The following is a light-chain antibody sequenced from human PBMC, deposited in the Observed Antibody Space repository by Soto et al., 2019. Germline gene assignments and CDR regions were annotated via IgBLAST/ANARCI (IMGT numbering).Light chain of an antibody. CDR1: QSVSSS. Sequence: EIVVTQSPATLSVSPGERVTLSCRASQSVSSSLAWYQQRPGQAPRLLIYDTSTRAPGIAARFSGSGSGTAFTLTISSLQPEDVAVYYCQQYVHWHPGTFGQGTTVEIK. CDR2: DTS. CDR3: QQYVHWHPGT. J-gene: IGKJ1*01. V-gene: IGKV3-15*01.